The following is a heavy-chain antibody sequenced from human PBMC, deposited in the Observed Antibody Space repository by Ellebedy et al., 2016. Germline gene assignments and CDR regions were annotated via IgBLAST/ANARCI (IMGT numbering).Heavy chain of an antibody. CDR2: IYGTGTS. J-gene: IGHJ3*01. CDR3: VTRHNGAFDL. CDR1: GFSVTSND. V-gene: IGHV3-53*01. Sequence: GESLKISCAVSGFSVTSNDMSWVRQAPGRGLELVSLIYGTGTSYYAESVKGRFTISRDNSKKTLYLQMSGLGVEDTAVYYCVTRHNGAFDLWGQGTMVTVSS. D-gene: IGHD2-8*01.